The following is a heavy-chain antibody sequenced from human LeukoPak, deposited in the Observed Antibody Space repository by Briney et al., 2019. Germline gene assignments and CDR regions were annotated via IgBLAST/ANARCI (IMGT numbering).Heavy chain of an antibody. V-gene: IGHV4-30-2*01. D-gene: IGHD2-15*01. CDR3: ARRYCSGGSCYSAVAD. CDR2: IYHSGST. J-gene: IGHJ4*02. CDR1: GGSISSGGYY. Sequence: SETLSLTCTVSGGSISSGGYYWSWIRQPPGKGLEWIGYIYHSGSTYYNPSLKSRVTISVDKSKNQFSLKLSSVTAADTAVYYCARRYCSGGSCYSAVADWGQGTLVTVSS.